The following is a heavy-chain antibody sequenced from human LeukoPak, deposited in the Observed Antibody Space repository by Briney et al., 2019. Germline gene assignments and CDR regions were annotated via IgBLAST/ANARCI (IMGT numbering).Heavy chain of an antibody. Sequence: GGSLRLSCATSGFTLTAASMSWARQAPGKGLEWIGLIRSKVENETTEYAAPLKGRFSISRDDSKATLYLEMKSLKVDDTGVYYSTIGNPWGQRTLVTV. CDR3: TIGNP. V-gene: IGHV3-15*05. CDR2: IRSKVENETT. J-gene: IGHJ1*01. CDR1: GFTLTAAS.